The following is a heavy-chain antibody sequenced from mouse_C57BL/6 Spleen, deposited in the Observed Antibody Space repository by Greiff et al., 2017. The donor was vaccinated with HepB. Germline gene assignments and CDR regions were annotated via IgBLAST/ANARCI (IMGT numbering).Heavy chain of an antibody. CDR3: ARRGNYPYWYFDV. D-gene: IGHD2-1*01. V-gene: IGHV1-26*01. J-gene: IGHJ1*03. Sequence: VQLQQSGPELVKPGASVKISCKASGYTFTDYYMNWVKQSHGKSLEWIGDINPNNGGTSYNQKFKGKATLTVDKSSSTAYMELRSLTSEDSAVYYCARRGNYPYWYFDVWGTGTTVTVSS. CDR2: INPNNGGT. CDR1: GYTFTDYY.